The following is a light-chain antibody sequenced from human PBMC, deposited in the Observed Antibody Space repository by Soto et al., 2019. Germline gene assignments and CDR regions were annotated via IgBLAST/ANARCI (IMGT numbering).Light chain of an antibody. V-gene: IGLV1-40*01. CDR2: GNH. J-gene: IGLJ1*01. CDR3: QSYDRRLSGYV. Sequence: QSVLTQPPSVSGAPGQTVVISCSGSSSNIGAPYDVNWYRQIPGTAPKLLIYGNHNRPSGVPERFSGSKSGASATLAITGXXXXXXXXXXCQSYDRRLSGYVFGTGTKVTVL. CDR1: SSNIGAPYD.